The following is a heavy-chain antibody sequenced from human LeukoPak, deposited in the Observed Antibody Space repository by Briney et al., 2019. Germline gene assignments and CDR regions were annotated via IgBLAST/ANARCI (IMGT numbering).Heavy chain of an antibody. CDR3: ATGSIVGATIDY. D-gene: IGHD1-26*01. CDR1: GYTFTGYY. CDR2: INPNSGGT. V-gene: IGHV1-2*02. J-gene: IGHJ4*02. Sequence: ASVKASCKASGYTFTGYYMHWVRQAPGQGLEWMGWINPNSGGTNYAQKFQGRVTMTRDTSISTAYMELSRLRSDDTAVYYCATGSIVGATIDYWGQGTLVTVSS.